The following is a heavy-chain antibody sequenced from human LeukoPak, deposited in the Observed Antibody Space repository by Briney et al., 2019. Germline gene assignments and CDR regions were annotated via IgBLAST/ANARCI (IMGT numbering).Heavy chain of an antibody. CDR2: ISRSGSTK. J-gene: IGHJ4*02. V-gene: IGHV3-11*01. CDR1: GFTFSDYN. Sequence: GGSLRLSCAASGFTFSDYNMRWIRQAPGKGLEWVSSISRSGSTKYYADSVKGRFTISRDNAKNSLFLQMNSLRAEDTAVYYCAKDSHDYGDYYDYWGQGTLVTVSS. CDR3: AKDSHDYGDYYDY. D-gene: IGHD4-17*01.